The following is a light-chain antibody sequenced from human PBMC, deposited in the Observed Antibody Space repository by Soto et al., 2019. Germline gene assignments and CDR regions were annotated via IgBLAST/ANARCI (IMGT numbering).Light chain of an antibody. J-gene: IGLJ1*01. CDR1: RSDIGYGY. V-gene: IGLV2-14*03. Sequence: QSALTQPTSVSGSPGQSITISCTGTRSDIGYGYVSWYQHHPGKAPKVIIYDISNRPSGVSSRFSGSKAVNAASLTISRLQDEDEADYYCSSYTSISSFVFGSGTKLTVL. CDR2: DIS. CDR3: SSYTSISSFV.